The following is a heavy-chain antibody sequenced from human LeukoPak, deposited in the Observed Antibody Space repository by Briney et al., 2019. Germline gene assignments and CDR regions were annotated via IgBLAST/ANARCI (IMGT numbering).Heavy chain of an antibody. CDR1: GFTFSSYAM. D-gene: IGHD6-19*01. J-gene: IGHJ3*02. CDR3: ASRSSIAVAAGVGAFDI. Sequence: GSLRLSCAASGFTFSSYAMSWVRQPPGKGLEWIGEIYHSGSTIYNPSLKSRVTISVDKSKNQFSLKLSSVTAADTAVYYCASRSSIAVAAGVGAFDIWGQGTMVTVSS. CDR2: IYHSGST. V-gene: IGHV4-4*02.